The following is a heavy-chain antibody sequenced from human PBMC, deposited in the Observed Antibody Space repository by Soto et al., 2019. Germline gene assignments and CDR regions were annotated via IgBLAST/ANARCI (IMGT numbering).Heavy chain of an antibody. Sequence: SETLSLTCTVSGGSISNYCLSWIRQPPGRGLEWIGHIFYSGSTNYNPALKSRVTISVDTSKSQFSLKLSSVTAADTAVYYCAKDSGYNYGYFRWFDPWGQGTLVTVSS. CDR2: IFYSGST. CDR1: GGSISNYC. J-gene: IGHJ5*02. D-gene: IGHD5-18*01. CDR3: AKDSGYNYGYFRWFDP. V-gene: IGHV4-59*01.